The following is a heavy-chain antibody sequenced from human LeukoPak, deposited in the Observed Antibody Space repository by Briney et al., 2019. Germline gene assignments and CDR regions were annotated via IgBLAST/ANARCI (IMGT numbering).Heavy chain of an antibody. CDR2: ISWNSGSI. J-gene: IGHJ4*02. D-gene: IGHD6-13*01. Sequence: GGSLRLSCAASGFTFDDYAMHWVRQAPGKGLERVSGISWNSGSIGYADSVKGRFTISRDNAKNSLYLQMNSLRAEDTALYYCAKDIKSEQQLVGFDYWGQGTLVTVSS. CDR3: AKDIKSEQQLVGFDY. V-gene: IGHV3-9*01. CDR1: GFTFDDYA.